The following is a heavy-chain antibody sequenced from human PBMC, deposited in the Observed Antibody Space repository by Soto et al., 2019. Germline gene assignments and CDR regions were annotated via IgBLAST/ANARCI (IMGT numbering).Heavy chain of an antibody. J-gene: IGHJ6*02. CDR1: GGSISSGDYY. D-gene: IGHD3-10*01. V-gene: IGHV4-30-4*01. CDR3: ARDSVTMVRGVIWGDHYYYHGMDV. CDR2: IYYSGST. Sequence: SETLSLTCTVSGGSISSGDYYWSWIRQPPGKGLEWIGYIYYSGSTYYNPSLKSRVTISVDTSKNQFSLKLSSVTAADTAVYYCARDSVTMVRGVIWGDHYYYHGMDVWGQGTTVTVSS.